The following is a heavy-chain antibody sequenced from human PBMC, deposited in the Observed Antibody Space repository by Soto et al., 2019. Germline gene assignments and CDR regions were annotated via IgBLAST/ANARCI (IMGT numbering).Heavy chain of an antibody. CDR2: ISGYGGST. CDR1: GFTFGAHP. Sequence: EVQLLESGGGLVQPGGSLTVSCAASGFTFGAHPMSWVRLAPGKGLEWVSTISGYGGSTYYPDSLKGRFIISRDNSKTTLYFQINTLRAEDTAIYFCAEQRTTVTTSFDYWGQGTLVTVSS. V-gene: IGHV3-23*01. CDR3: AEQRTTVTTSFDY. D-gene: IGHD4-17*01. J-gene: IGHJ4*02.